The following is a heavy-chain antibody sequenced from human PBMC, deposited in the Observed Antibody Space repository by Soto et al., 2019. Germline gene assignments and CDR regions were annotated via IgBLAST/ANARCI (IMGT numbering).Heavy chain of an antibody. V-gene: IGHV4-38-2*01. Sequence: ASETLSLTCAVSGYSISSGYYWGWIRQPPGKGLEWIGSIYHSGSTYYNPSLKSRVTISVDTSKNQFSLKLSSVTAADTAVYYCARGYCSSTSCYSDYWGQGTLVTVSS. CDR1: GYSISSGYY. J-gene: IGHJ4*02. CDR2: IYHSGST. D-gene: IGHD2-2*01. CDR3: ARGYCSSTSCYSDY.